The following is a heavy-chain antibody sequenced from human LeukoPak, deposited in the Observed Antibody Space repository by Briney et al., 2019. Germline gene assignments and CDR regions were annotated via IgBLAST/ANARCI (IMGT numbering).Heavy chain of an antibody. CDR2: ISNIGSTK. J-gene: IGHJ4*02. CDR1: GFTFSTYS. D-gene: IGHD6-6*01. Sequence: GGSLRLSCAAPGFTFSTYSMYWVRQFPGRGQEWVSYISNIGSTKYYADSVKGRITISRDNAKNSLYLQMNSRRAEDTAVYYCARGPYSSSNYFDYWGQGTLVTVSS. CDR3: ARGPYSSSNYFDY. V-gene: IGHV3-48*01.